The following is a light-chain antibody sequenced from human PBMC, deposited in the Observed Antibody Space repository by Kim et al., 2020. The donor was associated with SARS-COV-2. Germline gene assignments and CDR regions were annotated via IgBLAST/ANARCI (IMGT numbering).Light chain of an antibody. CDR3: QQYNSYPVT. V-gene: IGKV1-5*01. CDR2: DAY. Sequence: ASGGDRVTITCRASQSSSSWLAWYQQKPGKAPKLLIYDAYSLESGVPSRFSGSGSGTEFTLTISSLQPDDFATYYCQQYNSYPVTFGQGTKVDIK. J-gene: IGKJ1*01. CDR1: QSSSSW.